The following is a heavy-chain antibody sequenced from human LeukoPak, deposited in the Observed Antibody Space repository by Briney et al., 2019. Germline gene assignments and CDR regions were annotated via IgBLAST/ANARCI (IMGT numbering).Heavy chain of an antibody. Sequence: GASVKVSCKATSRISWVRQAPGQGLEWMGWIGTYGGDTYYAQKFQGRITVTTDTSTSTVYMELRNLRSDDPAVYYCARDLWNFYDDSGYNRDFDSWGQGTLVTVSS. CDR3: ARDLWNFYDDSGYNRDFDS. V-gene: IGHV1-18*01. J-gene: IGHJ5*01. D-gene: IGHD3-22*01. CDR2: IGTYGGDT. CDR1: TSR.